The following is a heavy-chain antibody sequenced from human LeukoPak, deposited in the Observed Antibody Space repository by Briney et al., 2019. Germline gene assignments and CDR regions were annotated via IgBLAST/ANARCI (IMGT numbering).Heavy chain of an antibody. V-gene: IGHV1-2*06. CDR1: GYTFTGYY. J-gene: IGHJ4*02. CDR3: ARETKLEWLLIFDY. CDR2: INPNSGGT. Sequence: ASVKVSCKASGYTFTGYYLHWVRQAPGQGPEWMGRINPNSGGTNYAQKFQGRVTMTRDTSINTAYMELSRLRSDDMAVYYCARETKLEWLLIFDYWGQGTLVTVSS. D-gene: IGHD3-3*01.